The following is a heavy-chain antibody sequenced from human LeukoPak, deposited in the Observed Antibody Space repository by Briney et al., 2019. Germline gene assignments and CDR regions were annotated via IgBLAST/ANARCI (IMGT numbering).Heavy chain of an antibody. J-gene: IGHJ5*02. V-gene: IGHV1-69*05. D-gene: IGHD3-22*01. CDR2: IIPIFGTA. Sequence: SVKVSCKASGGTFSSYAISWGRQAPGQGLEWMGGIIPIFGTANYAQKFQRIVTITTDESTSTAYMELSSLRSEETAVYYCARGGGDYYDSSGYLPRGFDPWGQGTLVTVSS. CDR1: GGTFSSYA. CDR3: ARGGGDYYDSSGYLPRGFDP.